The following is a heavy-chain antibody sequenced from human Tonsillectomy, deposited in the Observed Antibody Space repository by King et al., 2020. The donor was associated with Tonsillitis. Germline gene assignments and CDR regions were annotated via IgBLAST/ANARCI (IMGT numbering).Heavy chain of an antibody. CDR1: GFTFSSYA. J-gene: IGHJ4*02. CDR3: AKGITMIVVVKYYFDY. CDR2: ISGSGGST. Sequence: VQLVESGGGLVQPGGSLRLSCAASGFTFSSYAMSWVRQAPGKGLEWVSAISGSGGSTYYADSVKGRFTISRDNSKNTLYLQMNSLRAEDTAVYYCAKGITMIVVVKYYFDYWGQGTLVTVSS. D-gene: IGHD3-22*01. V-gene: IGHV3-23*04.